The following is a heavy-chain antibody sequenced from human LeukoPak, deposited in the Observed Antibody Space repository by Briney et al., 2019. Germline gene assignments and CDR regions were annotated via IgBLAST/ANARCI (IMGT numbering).Heavy chain of an antibody. J-gene: IGHJ6*02. CDR1: GGSINSYY. CDR3: AREGIHYYDSSGYYYYYGMDV. CDR2: IYYSGST. Sequence: SETLSLTCTVSGGSINSYYWSWIRQPPGKGLEWIGYIYYSGSTNYNPSLKSRVTISVDTSKNQFSLKLSSVTAADTAVYYCAREGIHYYDSSGYYYYYGMDVWGQGTTVTVSS. V-gene: IGHV4-59*01. D-gene: IGHD3-22*01.